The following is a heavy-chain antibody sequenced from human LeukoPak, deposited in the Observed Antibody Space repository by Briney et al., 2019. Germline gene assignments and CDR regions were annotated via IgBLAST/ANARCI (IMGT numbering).Heavy chain of an antibody. D-gene: IGHD4-17*01. CDR2: INHSGST. CDR3: AILYVDYEYYFDY. CDR1: GESFSGYY. V-gene: IGHV4-34*01. J-gene: IGHJ4*02. Sequence: SETLSLTCAVYGESFSGYYWSWIRQPPGKGLEWIGEINHSGSTNYNPSLKSRVTISVDTSKNQFSLKLSSVTAADTAVYYCAILYVDYEYYFDYWGQGTLVTVSS.